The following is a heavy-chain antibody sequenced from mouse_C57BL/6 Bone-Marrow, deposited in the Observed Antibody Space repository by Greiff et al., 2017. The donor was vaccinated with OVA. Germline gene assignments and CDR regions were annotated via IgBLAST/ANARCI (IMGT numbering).Heavy chain of an antibody. V-gene: IGHV1-50*01. Sequence: QVQLQQPGAELVKPGASVKLSCKASGYTFTIYWMQWVKQRTGQGLEWIGEIDPSDSYTNYNQNFKGKTTLTVDTSSSTAYMQLSSLTSEDAAVYYCAGAVFAYWGQGTLVTVSA. J-gene: IGHJ3*01. CDR3: AGAVFAY. CDR1: GYTFTIYW. CDR2: IDPSDSYT.